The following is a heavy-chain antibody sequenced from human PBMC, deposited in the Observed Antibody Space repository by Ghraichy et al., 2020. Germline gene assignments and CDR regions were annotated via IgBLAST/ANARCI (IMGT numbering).Heavy chain of an antibody. J-gene: IGHJ6*03. CDR3: ARASEVGDYYMDV. Sequence: LRLSCTVSSGSITSGGYYWSWIRQHPGKGLEWIGSIYYSGSTYYNPSLKSRVTTSVDTSKNQFSLKLSSVTAADTAVYYCARASEVGDYYMDVWGKGTTVTVSS. D-gene: IGHD3-16*01. V-gene: IGHV4-31*03. CDR2: IYYSGST. CDR1: SGSITSGGYY.